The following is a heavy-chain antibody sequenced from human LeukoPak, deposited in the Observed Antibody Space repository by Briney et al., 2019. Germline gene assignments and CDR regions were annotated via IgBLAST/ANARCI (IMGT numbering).Heavy chain of an antibody. V-gene: IGHV3-7*01. Sequence: GGSLRLSCAASGFTFSSYWMSWVRQAPGKGLEWVANIKQDGSEKYYVDSVKGRFTISRDNAKNSLYLQMNSLRAEDTAVYYCARDGWEMATIGHFDYWGQGTLVTVSS. CDR2: IKQDGSEK. J-gene: IGHJ4*02. D-gene: IGHD5-24*01. CDR1: GFTFSSYW. CDR3: ARDGWEMATIGHFDY.